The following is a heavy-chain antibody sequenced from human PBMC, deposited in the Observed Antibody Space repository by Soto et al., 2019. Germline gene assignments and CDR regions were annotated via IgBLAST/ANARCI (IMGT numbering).Heavy chain of an antibody. J-gene: IGHJ6*03. V-gene: IGHV1-18*01. CDR1: GYTFTNYG. CDR2: IGAYNGNT. D-gene: IGHD6-6*01. CDR3: AGVRQLVGYFYYYMDV. Sequence: QVQLLQSGAEVKKPGASVKVSCKASGYTFTNYGITWVRQAPGQGLEWMGWIGAYNGNTHYTERLQGRVTMTTDTSTSTAYMELRGLRSDDSAVYYCAGVRQLVGYFYYYMDVWGNGTTVTVSS.